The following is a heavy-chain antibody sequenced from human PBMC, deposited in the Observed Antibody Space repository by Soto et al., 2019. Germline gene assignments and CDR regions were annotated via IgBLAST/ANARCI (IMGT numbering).Heavy chain of an antibody. D-gene: IGHD5-12*01. CDR1: GFTFSSYS. CDR3: ARNIVATIDAFDI. V-gene: IGHV3-21*01. CDR2: ISSSSSYI. J-gene: IGHJ3*02. Sequence: GGSLRLSCAASGFTFSSYSMNWVRQAPGKGLEWVSSISSSSSYIYYADSVKVRFTISRDNAKNSLYLQMNSLRAEDTAVYYCARNIVATIDAFDIWGQGTMVTVSS.